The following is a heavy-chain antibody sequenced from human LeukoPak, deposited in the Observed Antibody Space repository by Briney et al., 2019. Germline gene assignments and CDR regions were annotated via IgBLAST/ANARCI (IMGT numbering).Heavy chain of an antibody. D-gene: IGHD3-10*01. CDR1: GFTFSSYS. CDR3: ARDSHTELLWFGELSVDAFDI. V-gene: IGHV3-21*01. Sequence: SGGSLRLSCAASGFTFSSYSMNWVRQAPGKGLEWVSSISSSSSYIYYADSVKGRFTISRDNAKNSLYLQMNSLRAEDTAVYYCARDSHTELLWFGELSVDAFDIWGQGTMVTVSS. J-gene: IGHJ3*02. CDR2: ISSSSSYI.